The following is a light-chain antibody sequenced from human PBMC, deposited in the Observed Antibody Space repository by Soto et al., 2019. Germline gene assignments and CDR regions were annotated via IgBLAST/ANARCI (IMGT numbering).Light chain of an antibody. Sequence: QSALTQPASVSGSPGQSITISCAGTSSDVGAYKYVSWYQQHPGNAPKLMIYDVSNRPSGVSNRFSGSKSGNTASLTISGLQAEDEADYYFASYTSSSTLVFGTGTKLTVL. V-gene: IGLV2-14*01. CDR3: ASYTSSSTLV. J-gene: IGLJ1*01. CDR2: DVS. CDR1: SSDVGAYKY.